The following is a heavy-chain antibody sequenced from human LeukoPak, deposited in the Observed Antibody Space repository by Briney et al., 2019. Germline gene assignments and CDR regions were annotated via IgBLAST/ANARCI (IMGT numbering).Heavy chain of an antibody. Sequence: SETLSLTCTVSGGSISSGSYYWSWIRQPAGKGLEWIGRIYTSGSTKYNPSLKSRVTISVDTSKNQFSLKLSSVAAADTAVYYCASYNSSYYWDDAFDIWGQGTMVTVSS. J-gene: IGHJ3*02. CDR1: GGSISSGSYY. CDR2: IYTSGST. D-gene: IGHD3-22*01. CDR3: ASYNSSYYWDDAFDI. V-gene: IGHV4-61*02.